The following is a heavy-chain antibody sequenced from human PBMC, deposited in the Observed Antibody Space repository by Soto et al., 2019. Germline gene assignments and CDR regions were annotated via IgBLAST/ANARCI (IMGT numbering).Heavy chain of an antibody. Sequence: EVQVVESGGGLVQPGGSLRLSCAASGLIFSDYHMDWVRQAPGKGLEWVGRIRRKANSYTTEYAASGKGRFTISRDDSKNSLYLQMNSLKSEDTSVYYCAMLGGWSGGSSGMDVWGQGTTVTVSS. J-gene: IGHJ6*02. CDR2: IRRKANSYTT. D-gene: IGHD6-19*01. CDR3: AMLGGWSGGSSGMDV. V-gene: IGHV3-72*01. CDR1: GLIFSDYH.